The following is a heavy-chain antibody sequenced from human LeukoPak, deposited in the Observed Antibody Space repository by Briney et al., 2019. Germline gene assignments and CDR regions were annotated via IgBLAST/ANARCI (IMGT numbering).Heavy chain of an antibody. J-gene: IGHJ5*02. Sequence: SETLSLTCSVSGDSITGYYWGWIRQPPGKGLEWIGNIYYTGNTYYNSSLKSRVTISLDTSKKQFSLKVISMTAADTAVYYCARRRQAMIVVVITYWFDPWGQGTLVTVSS. CDR1: GDSITGYY. CDR2: IYYTGNT. CDR3: ARRRQAMIVVVITYWFDP. D-gene: IGHD3-22*01. V-gene: IGHV4-39*07.